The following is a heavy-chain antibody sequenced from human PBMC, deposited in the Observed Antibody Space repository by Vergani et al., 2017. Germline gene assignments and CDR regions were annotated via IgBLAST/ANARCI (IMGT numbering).Heavy chain of an antibody. J-gene: IGHJ3*02. CDR1: GYTFTGYY. CDR3: ARANPPAGTSSFDI. V-gene: IGHV1-2*04. D-gene: IGHD6-13*01. Sequence: QVQLVQSGAEVKKPGASVKVSCKAPGYTFTGYYMHWVRQAPGQGLEWMGWINPNSGGTNYAQKFQGWVTMTRDTSISTAYMELSRLRSDDTAVYYGARANPPAGTSSFDIWGQGTMVTVSS. CDR2: INPNSGGT.